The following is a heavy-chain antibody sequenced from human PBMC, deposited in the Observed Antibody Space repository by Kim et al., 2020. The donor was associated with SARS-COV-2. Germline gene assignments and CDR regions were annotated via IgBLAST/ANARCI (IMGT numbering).Heavy chain of an antibody. CDR3: AREPLSGYYYDSSGYPSDAFDI. Sequence: SETLSLTCTVSGGSISSGSYYWSWIRQPAGKGLEWIGRIYTSGSTNYNPSLKSRVTISVDTSKNQFSLKLSSVTAADTAVYYCAREPLSGYYYDSSGYPSDAFDIWGQGTMVTVSS. V-gene: IGHV4-61*02. CDR2: IYTSGST. J-gene: IGHJ3*02. D-gene: IGHD3-22*01. CDR1: GGSISSGSYY.